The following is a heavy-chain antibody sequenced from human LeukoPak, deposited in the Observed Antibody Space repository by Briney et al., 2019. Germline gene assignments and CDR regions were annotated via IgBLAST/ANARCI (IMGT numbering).Heavy chain of an antibody. J-gene: IGHJ3*02. V-gene: IGHV3-23*01. Sequence: GGSLRLSCAASGFTFSSYGMSWVRQAPGKGLEWVSDNMFYADSVKGRFTISRDNSNHTVYLQMNSLRVDDTAIYYCAKVATPNTLDAFDIWGQGTMVTVSS. D-gene: IGHD1/OR15-1a*01. CDR1: GFTFSSYG. CDR3: AKVATPNTLDAFDI. CDR2: NM.